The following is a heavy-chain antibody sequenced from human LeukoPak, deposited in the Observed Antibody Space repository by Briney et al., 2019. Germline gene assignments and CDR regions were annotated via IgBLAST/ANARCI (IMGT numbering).Heavy chain of an antibody. CDR3: ARGSPGTTTVDY. J-gene: IGHJ4*02. V-gene: IGHV3-30*04. D-gene: IGHD1-26*01. Sequence: GRSLRLSCAASGFTFSSYAMHWVRQAPGKGLEWVAVISYDGSNKYYADSVKGRFTISRDNSKNTLYLQMNSLRAEDTAVYYCARGSPGTTTVDYWGQGTLVTVSS. CDR1: GFTFSSYA. CDR2: ISYDGSNK.